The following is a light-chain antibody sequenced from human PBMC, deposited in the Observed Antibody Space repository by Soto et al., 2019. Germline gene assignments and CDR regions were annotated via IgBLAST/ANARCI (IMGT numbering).Light chain of an antibody. CDR3: QQFSSYPLT. CDR2: AAS. CDR1: QTVRNNY. J-gene: IGKJ4*01. V-gene: IGKV3-20*01. Sequence: EFVLTQSPGTLSLSPGERATLSCRASQTVRNNYLAWYQQKPGQAPRLLIYAASSRATGIPDRFSGGGSGTDFTLTISRLEHEGFAVYYCQQFSSYPLTFGGGTKVEIK.